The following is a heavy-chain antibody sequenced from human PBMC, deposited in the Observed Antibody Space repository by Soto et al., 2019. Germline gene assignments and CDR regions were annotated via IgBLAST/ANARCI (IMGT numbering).Heavy chain of an antibody. CDR1: GGSISSYY. CDR3: ARLVATRGTCAWFDP. J-gene: IGHJ5*02. CDR2: ISDGGTT. D-gene: IGHD6-6*01. V-gene: IGHV4-59*01. Sequence: SETLRLTCTVCGGSISSYYWSWIRQPPGKGLEWVGYISDGGTTNYNPSLNSRVTISADMSKNQLSLKLNSVTAEDTAIYYCARLVATRGTCAWFDPWGQGTLVTVSS.